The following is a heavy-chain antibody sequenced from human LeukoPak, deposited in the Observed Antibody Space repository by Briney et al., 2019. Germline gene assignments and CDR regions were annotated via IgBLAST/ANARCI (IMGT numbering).Heavy chain of an antibody. CDR1: DDSFSSHY. CDR2: ISYIGST. J-gene: IGHJ4*02. Sequence: PSETLSLTCAVSDDSFSSHYWTWIRQPPGKGLEWIGYISYIGSTNYNPSLKSRVTISIDTSKNQFSLKLSSVTAADTAVYYCANEPVGGSVVRGIIMAFDYWGQGAMVSVSS. D-gene: IGHD3-10*02. V-gene: IGHV4-59*11. CDR3: ANEPVGGSVVRGIIMAFDY.